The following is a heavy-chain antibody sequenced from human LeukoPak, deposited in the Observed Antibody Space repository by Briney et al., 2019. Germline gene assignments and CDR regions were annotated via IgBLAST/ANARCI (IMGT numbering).Heavy chain of an antibody. D-gene: IGHD3-22*01. CDR2: INPNSGGT. V-gene: IGHV1-2*02. CDR3: ARGLTFIGGGYYYGDHYFDD. Sequence: ASVKVSCKASGYTFTGYYMHWVRQAPGQGLEWMGWINPNSGGTNYAQKFQGRVTMTRDTSISTAYMELSRLRSDDTAVYYCARGLTFIGGGYYYGDHYFDDWGQGTLVTVSS. CDR1: GYTFTGYY. J-gene: IGHJ4*02.